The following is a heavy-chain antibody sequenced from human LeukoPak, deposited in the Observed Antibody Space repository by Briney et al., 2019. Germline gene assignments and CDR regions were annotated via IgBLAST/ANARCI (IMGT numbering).Heavy chain of an antibody. D-gene: IGHD1-26*01. CDR2: VYHSGST. J-gene: IGHJ4*02. V-gene: IGHV4-38-2*01. CDR3: AHSGSYYSFDS. CDR1: GFSIISGYY. Sequence: PSETLSLTCAFSGFSIISGYYWGLIRQPPGKGPYWIASVYHSGSTYYTPSLKSRVSMSVDTSKNQFSLKLSSVTAADTAVYYCAHSGSYYSFDSWGQGALVTVSS.